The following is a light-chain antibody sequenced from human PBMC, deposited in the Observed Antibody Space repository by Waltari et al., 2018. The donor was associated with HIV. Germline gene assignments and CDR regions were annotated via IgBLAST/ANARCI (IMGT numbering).Light chain of an antibody. J-gene: IGLJ3*02. CDR1: TSDIGGYNY. Sequence: QSALTQPPSASGSPGQSVTVSCTATTSDIGGYNYVSWYQQHPGKAPKPIIYEVPKRPSGVPDRFSGSKSGNTASLTVSGLQAEDEADYYCSSYAGTNKVFGGGTKLTVL. CDR2: EVP. CDR3: SSYAGTNKV. V-gene: IGLV2-8*01.